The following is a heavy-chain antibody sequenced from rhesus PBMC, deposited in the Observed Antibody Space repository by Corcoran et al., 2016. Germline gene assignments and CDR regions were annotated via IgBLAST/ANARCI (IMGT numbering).Heavy chain of an antibody. CDR1: GYSISSSYH. V-gene: IGHV4-99*02. D-gene: IGHD2-21*01. CDR3: VRATGCIGNDCHDFDY. CDR2: ITGNTGST. J-gene: IGHJ4*01. Sequence: QVQLQESGPGLVKPSETLSLTCVVSGYSISSSYHWAWIRQPPGKGLEYIGFITGNTGSTSHNPSLKSRVTISKDTSKNQFSLKLSSVTAADTAVYYCVRATGCIGNDCHDFDYWGQGVLVTVSS.